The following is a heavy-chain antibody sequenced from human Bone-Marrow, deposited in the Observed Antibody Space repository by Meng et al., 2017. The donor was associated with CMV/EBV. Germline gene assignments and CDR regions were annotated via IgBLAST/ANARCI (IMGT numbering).Heavy chain of an antibody. CDR2: INHSGST. CDR1: GGSFSGYY. CDR3: ARGRTTWGY. Sequence: SETLSLTCAVYGGSFSGYYWSWIRQPPGKGLEWIGEINHSGSTNYNPSLKSRVTISVDTSKNQFSLKLSSVTAADTAVYYCARGRTTWGYWGQGTLVTVSS. V-gene: IGHV4-34*01. D-gene: IGHD1-1*01. J-gene: IGHJ4*02.